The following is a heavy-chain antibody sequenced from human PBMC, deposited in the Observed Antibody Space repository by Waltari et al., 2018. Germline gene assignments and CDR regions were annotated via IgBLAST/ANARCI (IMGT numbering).Heavy chain of an antibody. V-gene: IGHV3-15*02. CDR3: TTDPRH. CDR1: GLTFSKTW. Sequence: EVQLVESGGALVKPGGPLRLPCAASGLTFSKTWMSWVRQAPGKGLEWIARVKSKNDGGTIDYVASVKDRFTISRDDSKNTLYLQMDSLKTEDTAMYYCTTDPRHWGQGTLVTVSS. J-gene: IGHJ4*02. CDR2: VKSKNDGGTI.